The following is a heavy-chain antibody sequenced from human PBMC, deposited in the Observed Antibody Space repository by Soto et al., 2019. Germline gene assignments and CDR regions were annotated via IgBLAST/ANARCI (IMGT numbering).Heavy chain of an antibody. J-gene: IGHJ3*02. CDR2: IYYSGSS. Sequence: SETLSLTCTVSGGSISSGGYYWSWIRQHPGKGLECIGYIYYSGSSYYNPSLKSRVTISVDTSKNQFSLWLSSVTAADMAVYFCARDLASGGNAFDIWGQGTMVT. CDR3: ARDLASGGNAFDI. CDR1: GGSISSGGYY. D-gene: IGHD2-15*01. V-gene: IGHV4-31*03.